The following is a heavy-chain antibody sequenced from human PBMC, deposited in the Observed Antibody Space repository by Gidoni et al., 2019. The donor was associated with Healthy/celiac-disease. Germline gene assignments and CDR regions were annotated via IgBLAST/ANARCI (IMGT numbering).Heavy chain of an antibody. CDR1: GGTFSRYA. Sequence: QVQLVQSGAEVKKPGSSVNVSRKASGGTFSRYAISWVRQAPGQGLEWMGGIIPIFGTANDAQKFQGSVTITADESTSTAYMELSSLRSEDTAVYYCARVECGSGICWGQGTLVTVSS. CDR3: ARVECGSGIC. D-gene: IGHD3-10*01. CDR2: IIPIFGTA. J-gene: IGHJ4*02. V-gene: IGHV1-69*01.